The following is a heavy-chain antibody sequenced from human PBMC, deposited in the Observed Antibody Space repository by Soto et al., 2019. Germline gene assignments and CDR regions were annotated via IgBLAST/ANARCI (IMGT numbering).Heavy chain of an antibody. J-gene: IGHJ6*02. CDR1: GYTFTSYY. D-gene: IGHD1-7*01. CDR3: ARGGGITGTTWLAYYYGMDV. V-gene: IGHV1-46*01. Sequence: ASVKVSCKASGYTFTSYYMHWVRQAPGQGLEWMGIINPSGGSTSYAQKFQGRVTMTRDTSTSTVYMELSSLRSEDTAVYCCARGGGITGTTWLAYYYGMDVWGQGTTVTVSS. CDR2: INPSGGST.